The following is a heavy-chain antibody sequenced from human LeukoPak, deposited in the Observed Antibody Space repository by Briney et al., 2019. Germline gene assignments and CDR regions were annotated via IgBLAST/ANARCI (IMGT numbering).Heavy chain of an antibody. CDR2: ISPYNDNT. J-gene: IGHJ3*02. CDR3: ARGPPGTLEVVNVFDT. D-gene: IGHD2-21*01. Sequence: GASVKVSCKASGYTFTYYGINWVRQAPGQGLEWMGWISPYNDNTNYAQKFQGRVTMTIDRSANTAYMELKSLTSDDTAVYYCARGPPGTLEVVNVFDTWGQGTLVTVSS. CDR1: GYTFTYYG. V-gene: IGHV1-18*01.